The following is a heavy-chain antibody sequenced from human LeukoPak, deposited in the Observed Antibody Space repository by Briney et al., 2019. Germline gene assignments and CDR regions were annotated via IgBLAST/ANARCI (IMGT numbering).Heavy chain of an antibody. V-gene: IGHV5-51*01. CDR1: GYIFTDYW. Sequence: GESLKISCQVSGYIFTDYWIGWVRQMPGKGLESMGIIYPGDSDTAYSPFFQGQVTISVDKSISTVYLQWSSLKASDTAMYYCARLYCSGGSCYSKGYFDYWGQGTPVTVSS. D-gene: IGHD2-15*01. CDR2: IYPGDSDT. J-gene: IGHJ4*02. CDR3: ARLYCSGGSCYSKGYFDY.